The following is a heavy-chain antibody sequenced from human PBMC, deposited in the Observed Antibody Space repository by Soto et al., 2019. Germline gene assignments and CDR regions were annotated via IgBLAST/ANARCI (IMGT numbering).Heavy chain of an antibody. D-gene: IGHD3-16*01. V-gene: IGHV2-5*02. CDR2: IYGDDDR. Sequence: GSGPTLVNPTQTLTLTCTFSGFSLSTSGVGVGWIRQPPGKALEWLAVIYGDDDRRYSPSLKSRLTITKDTSKNQVVLTMTNMDPVDTATYYCAHQGGGLFPFDNWGQGTLVTVSS. CDR1: GFSLSTSGVG. J-gene: IGHJ4*02. CDR3: AHQGGGLFPFDN.